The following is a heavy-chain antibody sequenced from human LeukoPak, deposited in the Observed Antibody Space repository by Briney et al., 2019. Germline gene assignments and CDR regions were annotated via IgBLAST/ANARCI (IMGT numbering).Heavy chain of an antibody. CDR1: GYTFTSYD. CDR3: ARGPDSITMVRGVINYYFDY. V-gene: IGHV1-8*01. J-gene: IGHJ4*02. D-gene: IGHD3-10*01. CDR2: MNPNSGNT. Sequence: ASVKVSCKASGYTFTSYDINWVRQATGQGLEWMGRMNPNSGNTGYAQKFQGRVTMTRNTSISTAYMELSSLRSEDTAVYYCARGPDSITMVRGVINYYFDYWGQGTLVTVSS.